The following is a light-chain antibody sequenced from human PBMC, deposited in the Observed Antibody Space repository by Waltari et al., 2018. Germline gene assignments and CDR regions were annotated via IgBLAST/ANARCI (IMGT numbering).Light chain of an antibody. CDR3: QQYNNWPPCT. J-gene: IGKJ2*02. V-gene: IGKV3-15*01. Sequence: EIVMTQSPATLSVSPGERAPLSCRASQSVSSNLAWYQQKPGQAPRLLIYGASTRATGIAARFSGSGSGTEFTLTISSLQSEDFAVYYCQQYNNWPPCTFGQGTKLEIK. CDR1: QSVSSN. CDR2: GAS.